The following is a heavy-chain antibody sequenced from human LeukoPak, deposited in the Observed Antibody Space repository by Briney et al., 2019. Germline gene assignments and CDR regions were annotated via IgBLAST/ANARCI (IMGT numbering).Heavy chain of an antibody. V-gene: IGHV4-61*08. D-gene: IGHD2-2*01. CDR1: GGSISSGGYS. CDR3: AAGLYCTSTSCYYGMDV. CDR2: IYYSGST. Sequence: NPSETLSLTCAVSGGSISSGGYSWSWIRQPPGKGLEWIGYIYYSGSTNYNPSLKSRVTISVDTSKNQFSLKLSSVTAADTAVYYCAAGLYCTSTSCYYGMDVWGQGTTVTVSS. J-gene: IGHJ6*02.